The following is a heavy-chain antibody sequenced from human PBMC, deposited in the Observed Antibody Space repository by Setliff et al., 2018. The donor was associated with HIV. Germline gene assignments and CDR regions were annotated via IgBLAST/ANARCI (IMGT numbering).Heavy chain of an antibody. J-gene: IGHJ3*02. D-gene: IGHD1-7*01. Sequence: PSETLSLTCTVSGGSISSYYWSWIRQPPGKGLEWIGYIYTSGSTNYNPSLKSLVTISVDTSKNQFSLKLSSVTAADTAVYYCARRVTGTTPRNAFDIWGQGTMVTVSS. CDR2: IYTSGST. CDR1: GGSISSYY. CDR3: ARRVTGTTPRNAFDI. V-gene: IGHV4-4*09.